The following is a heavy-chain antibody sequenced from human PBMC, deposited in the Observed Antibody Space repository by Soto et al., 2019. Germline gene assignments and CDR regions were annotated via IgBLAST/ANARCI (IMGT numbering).Heavy chain of an antibody. CDR2: LSASGATT. J-gene: IGHJ6*02. CDR1: GFTFSTYA. D-gene: IGHD2-21*01. Sequence: EVQLLESGGGLVQPGGSLRLSCAASGFTFSTYAMTWVRQAPGKGLKWVSALSASGATTYHADSVKGRFNISRDNSENTRYLHMNTVRAEGTAVSYCAKGLRVSPYYYYGMDVWGQGTTVTVSS. V-gene: IGHV3-23*01. CDR3: AKGLRVSPYYYYGMDV.